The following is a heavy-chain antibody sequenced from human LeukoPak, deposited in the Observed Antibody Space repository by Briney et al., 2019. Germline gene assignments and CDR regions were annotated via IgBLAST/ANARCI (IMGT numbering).Heavy chain of an antibody. D-gene: IGHD1-26*01. CDR2: IYYSGST. V-gene: IGHV4-39*01. J-gene: IGHJ6*02. CDR1: GGSISSSSYY. Sequence: PSETLSLTCTVSGGSISSSSYYWGWIRQPPGKGLEWIGSIYYSGSTYYNPSLKSRVTMSVDTSKNQFSLKLSSVTAAGTAVYYCARHLWSGSSYGMDVWGQGSTVTVSS. CDR3: ARHLWSGSSYGMDV.